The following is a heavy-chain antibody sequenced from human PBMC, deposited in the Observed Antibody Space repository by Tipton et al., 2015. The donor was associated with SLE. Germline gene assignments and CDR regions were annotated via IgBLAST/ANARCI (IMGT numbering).Heavy chain of an antibody. J-gene: IGHJ4*02. CDR1: GYTFNRYW. Sequence: SLRLSCEGSGYTFNRYWMHWVRQAPGKGLEWVARVNTDGSGKDYAESVKGRFTISRDNAKNTLYLQMNNLRDEDTAAYHCAKVGSGWYGVDYWGQRIMVTVSS. CDR2: VNTDGSGK. CDR3: AKVGSGWYGVDY. D-gene: IGHD6-19*01. V-gene: IGHV3-74*01.